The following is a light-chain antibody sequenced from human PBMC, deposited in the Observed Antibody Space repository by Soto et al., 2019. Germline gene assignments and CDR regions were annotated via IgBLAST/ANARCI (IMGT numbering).Light chain of an antibody. CDR2: GAS. CDR1: QSVDRNY. Sequence: EIVLTQSPGTLSLSPGESATLSCRASQSVDRNYLAWFQQKPGQAPRLLIYGASSRATGIPPRFSGSGSGTEFVLTISGLEPEDFAVYYCHQFASTPRTFGPGTKVESK. J-gene: IGKJ1*01. V-gene: IGKV3-20*01. CDR3: HQFASTPRT.